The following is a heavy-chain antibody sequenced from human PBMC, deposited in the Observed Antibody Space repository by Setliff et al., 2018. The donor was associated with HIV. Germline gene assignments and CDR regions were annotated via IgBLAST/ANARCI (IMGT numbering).Heavy chain of an antibody. CDR2: IYHRGST. CDR3: ARSFGNGNSRLVN. J-gene: IGHJ4*02. CDR1: GASITTDTYY. V-gene: IGHV4-39*01. D-gene: IGHD2-8*01. Sequence: LSLTCTVSGASITTDTYYWAWIRQPPGKGLEWIGSIYHRGSTHHNPSLKSRVTFSVDTSKNQFSLKLSSVTAADTAVYYCARSFGNGNSRLVNWGQGTLVTVSS.